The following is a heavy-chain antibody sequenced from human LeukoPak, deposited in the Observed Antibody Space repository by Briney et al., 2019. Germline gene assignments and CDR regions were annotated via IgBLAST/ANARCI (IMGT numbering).Heavy chain of an antibody. J-gene: IGHJ4*02. D-gene: IGHD2/OR15-2a*01. CDR3: ARDPSIPRY. CDR2: INTDGSTT. Sequence: QTGGSLRLSCAASGFTFSNYWMHWVRQAPGKGLVWVSRINTDGSTTEYADSVKGRFTNSRDNARNTLYLQLNSLSVDDTAMYYCARDPSIPRYWGQGTLVTVSS. CDR1: GFTFSNYW. V-gene: IGHV3-74*01.